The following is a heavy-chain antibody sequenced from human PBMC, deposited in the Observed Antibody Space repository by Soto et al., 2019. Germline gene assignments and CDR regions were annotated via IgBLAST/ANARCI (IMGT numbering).Heavy chain of an antibody. J-gene: IGHJ6*02. D-gene: IGHD6-6*01. Sequence: EVQLLESGGGLVQPGGSLRLSCAASGFTFTIYAMTWVGQAPGKGLEWVSAISGSGSSTYYVDSVKGRFTISRDNSKNTLYLQMNSLRAEDTAIYYCAKDRIAARPLNGMDVWGQGTTVTVSS. V-gene: IGHV3-23*01. CDR3: AKDRIAARPLNGMDV. CDR1: GFTFTIYA. CDR2: ISGSGSST.